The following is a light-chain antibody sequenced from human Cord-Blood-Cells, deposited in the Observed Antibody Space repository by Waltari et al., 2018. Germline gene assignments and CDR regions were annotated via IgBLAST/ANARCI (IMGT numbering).Light chain of an antibody. CDR2: EGS. V-gene: IGLV2-23*01. CDR3: CSYAGSSTVV. J-gene: IGLJ2*01. Sequence: QSALTQPASVSGSPGQSITISCTGTSSDVGSYNLVSWYQQHPGKAPKLMIYEGSKRPSGLSNRFSGSKSGNTASPTISGLQAEDEADYYCCSYAGSSTVVFGGGTKLTVL. CDR1: SSDVGSYNL.